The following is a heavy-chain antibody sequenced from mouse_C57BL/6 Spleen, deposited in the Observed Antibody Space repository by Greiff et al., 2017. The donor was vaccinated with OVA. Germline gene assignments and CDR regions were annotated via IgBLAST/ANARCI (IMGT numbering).Heavy chain of an antibody. CDR1: GYTFTSYW. J-gene: IGHJ3*01. V-gene: IGHV1-50*01. CDR2: IDPSDSYT. Sequence: QVQLQQPGAELVKPGASVKLSCKASGYTFTSYWMQWVKQRPGQGLEWIGEIDPSDSYTNYTQKFKGKATLTVDTSSSTAYLQLSSLTSEDSAVYYCARYYGSSYGFAYWGQGTLVTVSA. D-gene: IGHD1-1*01. CDR3: ARYYGSSYGFAY.